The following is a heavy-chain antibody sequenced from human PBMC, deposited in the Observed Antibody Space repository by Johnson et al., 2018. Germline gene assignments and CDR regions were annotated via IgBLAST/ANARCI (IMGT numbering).Heavy chain of an antibody. V-gene: IGHV3-30*18. CDR3: AKGWLLGLPDAFDI. CDR2: ISYDGSNK. Sequence: QVQLSESGGDVVQPGRSXRLSCAASGFTFSRYGMHWVRPAPGKGLEWVAVISYDGSNKYYADSVKGRFTISRDDSKYTMYMEMNSRRAEDTAVYYCAKGWLLGLPDAFDIWGQGTMLTVSS. D-gene: IGHD2-15*01. CDR1: GFTFSRYG. J-gene: IGHJ3*02.